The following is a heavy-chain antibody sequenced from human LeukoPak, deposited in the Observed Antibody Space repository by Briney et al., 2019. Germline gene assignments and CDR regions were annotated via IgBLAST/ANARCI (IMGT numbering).Heavy chain of an antibody. Sequence: GASVKVSCKASGYTLNSFGISLVRQAPGQGHEWMGWISAYNGNTNYAQNLQGRVTMTTDTSTSTAYMELRSLRSDDTAVYFCATGVRWDFDYWGQGSLVTVSS. CDR2: ISAYNGNT. CDR3: ATGVRWDFDY. J-gene: IGHJ4*02. V-gene: IGHV1-18*01. CDR1: GYTLNSFG. D-gene: IGHD4-23*01.